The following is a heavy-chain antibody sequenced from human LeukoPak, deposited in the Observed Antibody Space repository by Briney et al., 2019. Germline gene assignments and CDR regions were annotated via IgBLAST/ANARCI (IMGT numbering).Heavy chain of an antibody. Sequence: SETLSLTCTVSGGSISSYYWRWIRQPPGKGLEWIGYIYYSGSTNYNPSLKSRVTISVDTSKNQFSLKLSSVTAADTAVYYCARATYYYYYMDVWGKGTTVTVSS. V-gene: IGHV4-59*01. CDR3: ARATYYYYYMDV. J-gene: IGHJ6*03. CDR2: IYYSGST. CDR1: GGSISSYY.